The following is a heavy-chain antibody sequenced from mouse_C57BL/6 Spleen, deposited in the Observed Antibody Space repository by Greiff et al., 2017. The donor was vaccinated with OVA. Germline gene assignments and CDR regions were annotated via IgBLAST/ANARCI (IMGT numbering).Heavy chain of an antibody. D-gene: IGHD1-1*01. CDR2: IDPSDSYT. CDR3: AKVYYGSSSLDY. Sequence: VKLQQPGAELVKPGASVKLSCKASGYTFTSYWMQWVKQRPGQGLEWIGEIDPSDSYTNYNQKFKGKATLTVDTSSSTAYMQLSSLTSEDSAVYYCAKVYYGSSSLDYWGQGTTLTVSS. CDR1: GYTFTSYW. J-gene: IGHJ2*01. V-gene: IGHV1-50*01.